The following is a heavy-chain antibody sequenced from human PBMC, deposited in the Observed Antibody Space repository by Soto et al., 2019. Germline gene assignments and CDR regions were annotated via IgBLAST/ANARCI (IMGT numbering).Heavy chain of an antibody. Sequence: QVQLVQSGAEVREPGASVKVSCKTSGYTFSRYGITWVRQAPGQGLEWMGWINGNTGHTIYAVNLEDRLTISTDTPTSTAYMELRSLKSDVTAVYYCARKRKWEALPYWGQGNLVTVSS. CDR2: INGNTGHT. CDR1: GYTFSRYG. J-gene: IGHJ4*02. V-gene: IGHV1-18*01. D-gene: IGHD1-26*01. CDR3: ARKRKWEALPY.